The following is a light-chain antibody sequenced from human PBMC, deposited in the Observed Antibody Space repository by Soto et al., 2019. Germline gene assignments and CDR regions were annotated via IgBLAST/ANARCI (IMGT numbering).Light chain of an antibody. CDR1: QSVSSY. CDR3: QQFGSSYT. CDR2: DTS. J-gene: IGKJ2*01. Sequence: EIVLTQSPGTLSMSPGERATLSCRASQSVSSYLAWYQQKPGQAPRLLIYDTSIRATGIPDRFSGSGSGTDFTLTSSRLEPEDFAVYFCQQFGSSYTFVQGTKLEI. V-gene: IGKV3-20*01.